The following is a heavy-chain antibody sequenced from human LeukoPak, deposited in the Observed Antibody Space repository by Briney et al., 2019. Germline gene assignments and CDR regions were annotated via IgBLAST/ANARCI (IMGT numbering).Heavy chain of an antibody. CDR3: ARRFYDILTHDAFDI. CDR1: GYTFTSYD. D-gene: IGHD3-9*01. J-gene: IGHJ3*02. V-gene: IGHV1-8*01. Sequence: ASVTVSFKASGYTFTSYDINWVRQATGQGLEWMGWMNPNSGNTGYAQKFQGRVTMTRNTSISTAHMELSSLRSEDTAVYYCARRFYDILTHDAFDIWGQGTMVTVSS. CDR2: MNPNSGNT.